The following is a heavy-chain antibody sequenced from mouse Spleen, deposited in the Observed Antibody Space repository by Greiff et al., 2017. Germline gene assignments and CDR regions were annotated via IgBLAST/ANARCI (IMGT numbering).Heavy chain of an antibody. CDR1: GYTFTDYN. D-gene: IGHD2-3*01. CDR3: ARRWLPGLYAMDY. J-gene: IGHJ4*01. CDR2: INPNNGGT. Sequence: EVQLQQSGPELVKPGASVKIPCKASGYTFTDYNMDWVKQSHGKSLEWIGDINPNNGGTIYNQKFKGKATLTVDKSSSTAYMELRSLTSEDTAVYYCARRWLPGLYAMDYWGQGTSVTVSS. V-gene: IGHV1-18*01.